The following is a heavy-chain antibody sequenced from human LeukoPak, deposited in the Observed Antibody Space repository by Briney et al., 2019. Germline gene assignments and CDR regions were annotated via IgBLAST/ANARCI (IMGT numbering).Heavy chain of an antibody. Sequence: PGGSLRLSCAASGFTFSSYSMNWVRQAPGKGLEWVSYIGSSSSTIYYADSVKGRFTISRDNAKNSLYLQMNSLRAEDTAVYYCARAEDYGDGYYFDYWGQGTLVAVSS. J-gene: IGHJ4*02. V-gene: IGHV3-48*04. CDR1: GFTFSSYS. CDR2: IGSSSSTI. CDR3: ARAEDYGDGYYFDY. D-gene: IGHD4-17*01.